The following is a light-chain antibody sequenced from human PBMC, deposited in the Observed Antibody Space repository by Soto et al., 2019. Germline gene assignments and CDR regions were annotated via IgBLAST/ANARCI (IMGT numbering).Light chain of an antibody. J-gene: IGKJ1*01. Sequence: EIVLTQSPDTLSLSPGERATLSCRASQSVFSNYLAWYQLKPGQAPRLLIYGTSNRATGIPHRFSGSGSGTDFPLAISRLEPEDFAVYYCHHYGNSLWTFGQGTKVEIK. CDR1: QSVFSNY. CDR2: GTS. V-gene: IGKV3-20*01. CDR3: HHYGNSLWT.